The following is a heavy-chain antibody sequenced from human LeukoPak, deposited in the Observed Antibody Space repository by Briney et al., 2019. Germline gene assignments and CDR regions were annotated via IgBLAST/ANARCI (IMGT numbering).Heavy chain of an antibody. V-gene: IGHV3-30*18. J-gene: IGHJ2*01. CDR1: GFTFSSYG. CDR2: ISYDGSNK. D-gene: IGHD2-15*01. CDR3: AKDRGYSAHNWYFDL. Sequence: GGSLRLSCAASGFTFSSYGMHWVRQAPGKGLEWVAVISYDGSNKYYADSVKGRFTISRDNSKNTLYLQMNSLRAEDTAVYYCAKDRGYSAHNWYFDLWGRGTLVTVSS.